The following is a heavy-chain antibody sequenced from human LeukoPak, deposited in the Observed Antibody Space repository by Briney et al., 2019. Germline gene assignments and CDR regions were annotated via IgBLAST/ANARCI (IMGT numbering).Heavy chain of an antibody. V-gene: IGHV3-49*04. CDR2: IRSKAYGGTT. Sequence: GGSLRLSCTASGFTFGDYAMSWVRQAPGKGLEWVGFIRSKAYGGTTEYAASVKGRFTISRDDSKSIAYLQMNILKTEDTAVYYCTRAIAVAGRGGDYWGQGTLVTVSS. J-gene: IGHJ4*02. CDR1: GFTFGDYA. D-gene: IGHD6-19*01. CDR3: TRAIAVAGRGGDY.